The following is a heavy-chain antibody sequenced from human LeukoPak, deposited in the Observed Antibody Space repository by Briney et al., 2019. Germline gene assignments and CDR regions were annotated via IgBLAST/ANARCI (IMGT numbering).Heavy chain of an antibody. CDR1: GFNFEGYG. CDR2: INWTGDNT. Sequence: PGGSLRLSCAASGFNFEGYGISWVRHAPGKGLEWVSGINWTGDNTAYADSVKGRFTISRDNAKNSLYLQMNSLRAEDTAVYYCARNEYYDYVWGSYRDDAFDIWGQGTMVTVSS. J-gene: IGHJ3*02. D-gene: IGHD3-16*02. V-gene: IGHV3-20*04. CDR3: ARNEYYDYVWGSYRDDAFDI.